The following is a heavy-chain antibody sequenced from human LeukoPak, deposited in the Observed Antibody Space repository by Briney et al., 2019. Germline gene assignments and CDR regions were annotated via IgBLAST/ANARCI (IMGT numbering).Heavy chain of an antibody. CDR1: GGSFSGYY. CDR2: INHSGST. D-gene: IGHD3-3*01. J-gene: IGHJ4*02. CDR3: ARHVYDFWSGYFPN. Sequence: SETLSLTCAVYGGSFSGYYWSWIRQPPGKGLEWIGEINHSGSTNYNPSLKSRVTISVDTSKNQFSLKLSSVTAADTAVYYCARHVYDFWSGYFPNWGQGTLVTVSS. V-gene: IGHV4-34*01.